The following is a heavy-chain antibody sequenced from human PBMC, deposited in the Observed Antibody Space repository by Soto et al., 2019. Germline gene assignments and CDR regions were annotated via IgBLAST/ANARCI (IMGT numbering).Heavy chain of an antibody. Sequence: SETLSLTCTVSGDSISSANYYWAWIRQPPGKGLEWIGTIYYSGDTYHNPSLKSRVTIYIDTSKKEFSLKLSSVTAADTAVYYCARQLARYNWNLRSYDYYGTDVWGQGTTVTVSS. V-gene: IGHV4-39*01. J-gene: IGHJ6*02. CDR1: GDSISSANYY. CDR3: ARQLARYNWNLRSYDYYGTDV. CDR2: IYYSGDT. D-gene: IGHD1-7*01.